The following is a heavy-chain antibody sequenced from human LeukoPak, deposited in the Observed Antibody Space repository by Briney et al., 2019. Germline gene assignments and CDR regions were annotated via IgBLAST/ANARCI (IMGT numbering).Heavy chain of an antibody. CDR1: GGSLSSYY. V-gene: IGHV4-59*01. Sequence: PSETLSLTCTVSGGSLSSYYWSWIRQPPGKGLEWIGYIYYSGSTNYNPSLKSRVTISVDTSKNQFSLKLSSVTAADTAVYYCAGDAESDDHADFHIWGQGTMVTVSS. J-gene: IGHJ3*02. CDR3: AGDAESDDHADFHI. CDR2: IYYSGST. D-gene: IGHD1-14*01.